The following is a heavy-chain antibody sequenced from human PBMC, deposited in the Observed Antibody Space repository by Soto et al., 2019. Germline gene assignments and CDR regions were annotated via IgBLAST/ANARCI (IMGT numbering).Heavy chain of an antibody. D-gene: IGHD5-12*01. CDR2: ISSSGRTT. J-gene: IGHJ6*02. CDR3: ATQGLRSSYYGMDV. Sequence: RQAPGKGLEWVSGISSSGRTTYYADSVKGRFTISRGNSQSTLYLEMNTLRAEDTAIYYCATQGLRSSYYGMDVWGQGTTVTVSS. V-gene: IGHV3-23*01.